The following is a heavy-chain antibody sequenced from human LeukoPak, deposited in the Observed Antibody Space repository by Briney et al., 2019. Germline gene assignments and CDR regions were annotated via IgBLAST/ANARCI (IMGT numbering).Heavy chain of an antibody. CDR3: AKDLDSTGKWDFWFNP. CDR1: GFTFRIYA. Sequence: GGSLRLSCVASGFTFRIYAMNWVRQVPGKGLEWVSTISVARFGKHYADSVNGRFAISRDDSKNTLYLQMDSLRPEDTAIYYCAKDLDSTGKWDFWFNPWGQGTLVTVSS. D-gene: IGHD2-8*02. V-gene: IGHV3-23*01. J-gene: IGHJ5*02. CDR2: ISVARFGK.